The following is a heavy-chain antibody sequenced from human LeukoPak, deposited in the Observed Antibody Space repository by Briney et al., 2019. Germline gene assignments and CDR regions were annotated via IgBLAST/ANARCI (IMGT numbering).Heavy chain of an antibody. Sequence: ASVKVSCKPSAYTLGTYYIHWLRQAPGQGLEWMGIINPSGSTSYAQKFLGRVTMTRDTSTSTVYMEPSTLRSEDTAVYYCARSTDGYNGNYYSDWGQGTTVTVSS. CDR1: AYTLGTYY. CDR3: ARSTDGYNGNYYSD. CDR2: INPSGST. J-gene: IGHJ6*02. D-gene: IGHD5-24*01. V-gene: IGHV1-46*01.